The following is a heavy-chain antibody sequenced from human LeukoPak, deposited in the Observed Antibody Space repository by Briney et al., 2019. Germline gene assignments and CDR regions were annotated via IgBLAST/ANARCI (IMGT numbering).Heavy chain of an antibody. CDR2: INHSGST. Sequence: SETLSLTCAVYGGSFSGYYWSWIRQPPGKGLEWIGEINHSGSTNYNPSLKSRVTISVDTSKNQFSLKLSSVTAADTAVFYCARHRAEMATITDDAFDMWGQGTMVTVSS. J-gene: IGHJ3*02. CDR1: GGSFSGYY. V-gene: IGHV4-34*01. CDR3: ARHRAEMATITDDAFDM. D-gene: IGHD5-24*01.